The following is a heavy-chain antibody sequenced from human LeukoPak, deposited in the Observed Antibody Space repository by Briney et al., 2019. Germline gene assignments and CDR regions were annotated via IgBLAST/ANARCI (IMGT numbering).Heavy chain of an antibody. Sequence: ASVRVSCKASGYTFTSYDINWVRQATGQGLEWMGWMNPNSGNTGYAQKFQGRVTITRNTSISTAYMELSSLRSEDTAVYYCARSSGYYFPFDYWGQGTLVTVPS. CDR2: MNPNSGNT. J-gene: IGHJ4*02. CDR3: ARSSGYYFPFDY. CDR1: GYTFTSYD. D-gene: IGHD3-22*01. V-gene: IGHV1-8*03.